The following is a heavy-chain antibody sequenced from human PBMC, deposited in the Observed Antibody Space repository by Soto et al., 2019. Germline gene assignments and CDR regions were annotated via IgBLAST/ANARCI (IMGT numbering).Heavy chain of an antibody. V-gene: IGHV6-1*01. CDR2: TYYRSKWYN. CDR1: GNSVSINSAA. J-gene: IGHJ4*02. D-gene: IGHD3-22*01. Sequence: LSLTCAISGNSVSINSAACIWIKKSPSRGLEWLGRTYYRSKWYNHYAVSVKSRITVNPDTSKNQFSLQLNSVTPEDTAVYYCARSGPGGYIDYWGQGTLVTVSS. CDR3: ARSGPGGYIDY.